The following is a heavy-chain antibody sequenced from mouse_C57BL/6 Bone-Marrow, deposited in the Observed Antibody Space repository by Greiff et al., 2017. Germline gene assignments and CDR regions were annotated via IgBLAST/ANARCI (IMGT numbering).Heavy chain of an antibody. D-gene: IGHD1-1*01. CDR2: IYPRSGNT. CDR1: GYTFTSYG. J-gene: IGHJ1*03. Sequence: QVQLQQSGAELARPGASVKLSCKASGYTFTSYGISWVKQRTGQGLEWIGEIYPRSGNTYYNEKFKGKATLTADKSSSTAYMELRSLTSEDSAVYFCARWGKYGSSCWYFDVWGTGTTVTVSS. CDR3: ARWGKYGSSCWYFDV. V-gene: IGHV1-81*01.